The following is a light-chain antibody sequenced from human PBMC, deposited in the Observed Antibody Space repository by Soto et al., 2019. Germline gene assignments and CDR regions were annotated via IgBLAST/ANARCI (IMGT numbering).Light chain of an antibody. CDR3: AAWDGSLNGHV. CDR1: TSNIGENT. CDR2: VTD. J-gene: IGLJ1*01. V-gene: IGLV1-44*01. Sequence: QSMLTQPPSVSGTLGQGATISCSGSTSNIGENTVGWFQQLPGTAPKVLIYVTDKRPSGVPDRFSGSKSGTSAYLAISGLQSEDEADYYCAAWDGSLNGHVFGTGTKLTVL.